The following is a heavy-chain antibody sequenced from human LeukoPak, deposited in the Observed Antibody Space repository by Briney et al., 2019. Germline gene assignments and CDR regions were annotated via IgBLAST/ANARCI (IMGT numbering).Heavy chain of an antibody. CDR1: GGSITTYY. CDR3: ARGNTVVFTGDAFDI. Sequence: SETLSLTCTVSGGSITTYYWSWIRQAAGKGLEWIGRIYTRGFTNYNPSLKTRVTMSVDTSKNQFSLKLNSVTAADTAVYYCARGNTVVFTGDAFDIWGQGTMVTVSS. CDR2: IYTRGFT. D-gene: IGHD2-2*01. J-gene: IGHJ3*02. V-gene: IGHV4-4*07.